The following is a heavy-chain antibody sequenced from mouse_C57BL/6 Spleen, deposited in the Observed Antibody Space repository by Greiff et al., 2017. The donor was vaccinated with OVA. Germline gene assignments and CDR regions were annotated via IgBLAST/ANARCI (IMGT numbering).Heavy chain of an antibody. V-gene: IGHV1-80*01. J-gene: IGHJ4*01. D-gene: IGHD2-1*01. CDR2: IYPGDGDT. Sequence: QVQLKQSGAELVKPGASVKISCKASGYAFSSYWMNWVKQRPGKGLEWIGQIYPGDGDTNYNGKFKGKATLTADKSSSTAYMQLSSLTSEDSAVYFCARSEGNNAMDYWGQGTSVTVSS. CDR1: GYAFSSYW. CDR3: ARSEGNNAMDY.